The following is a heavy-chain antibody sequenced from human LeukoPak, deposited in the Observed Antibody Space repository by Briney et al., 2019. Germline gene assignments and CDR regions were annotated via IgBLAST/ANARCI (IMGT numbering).Heavy chain of an antibody. V-gene: IGHV3-7*01. Sequence: GGSLRLSCAASGFTFSTYWMSWVRQAPGKGLEWVANIKQDGSEKYYVDSVKGRFTISRDNAKNSLYLQMSSLRADDTAVYYCARDSPTGSDYFDYWGQGTLVTVSS. D-gene: IGHD6-6*01. CDR2: IKQDGSEK. CDR3: ARDSPTGSDYFDY. J-gene: IGHJ4*02. CDR1: GFTFSTYW.